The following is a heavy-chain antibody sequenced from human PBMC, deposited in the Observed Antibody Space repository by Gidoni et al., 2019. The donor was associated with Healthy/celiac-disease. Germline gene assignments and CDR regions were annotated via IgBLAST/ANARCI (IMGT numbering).Heavy chain of an antibody. D-gene: IGHD1-26*01. CDR2: IWYDGSNK. J-gene: IGHJ4*02. CDR1: GFTFSSYG. CDR3: ARDRAEWELLYY. V-gene: IGHV3-33*01. Sequence: QVQLVESGGGVVQPGRSLRLSCAASGFTFSSYGMHWVRQAPGKGLEWVAVIWYDGSNKYYADSVKGRFTISRDNSKNTLYLQMNSLRAEDTAVYYCARDRAEWELLYYWGQGTLVTVSS.